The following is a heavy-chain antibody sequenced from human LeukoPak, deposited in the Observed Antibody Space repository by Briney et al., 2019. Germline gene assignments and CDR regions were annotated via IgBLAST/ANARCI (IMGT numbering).Heavy chain of an antibody. D-gene: IGHD5-18*01. V-gene: IGHV3-7*05. J-gene: IGHJ4*02. CDR3: AVGYNYGYTFDH. CDR1: IFTFKTHW. CDR2: IKQDGSEK. Sequence: GGSLRLSCVASIFTFKTHWMSWVRQAPGKGLEWVATIKQDGSEKYYVDSVKGRFTISRDNAKNSLYLQMSSLRVEDTAVYYCAVGYNYGYTFDHWGQGTLVTVSS.